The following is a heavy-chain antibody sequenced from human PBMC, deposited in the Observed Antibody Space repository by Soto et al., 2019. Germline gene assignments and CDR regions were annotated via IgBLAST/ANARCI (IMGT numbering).Heavy chain of an antibody. Sequence: LSLTCTVSGASISSSYWSWIRQSPGKGLEWIGYVYYIRSTNYNPSLKSRVTISVDTSKNQFSLKLSSVTAADTAVYYCARGYYDSTGQSNTFDIWGQGTLVTVSS. V-gene: IGHV4-59*01. CDR1: GASISSSY. J-gene: IGHJ3*02. CDR2: VYYIRST. D-gene: IGHD3-22*01. CDR3: ARGYYDSTGQSNTFDI.